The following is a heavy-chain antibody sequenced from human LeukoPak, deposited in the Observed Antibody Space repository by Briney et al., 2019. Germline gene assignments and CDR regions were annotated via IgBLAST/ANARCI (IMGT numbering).Heavy chain of an antibody. CDR3: ASGDSSGWSYEYDY. CDR1: GGSISSNNW. V-gene: IGHV4-4*02. CDR2: IYPSGNT. J-gene: IGHJ4*02. D-gene: IGHD6-19*01. Sequence: SGTLSLTCAVSGGSISSNNWWSWVRQPPGKGLEWIGEIYPSGNTKYNPSLKSRVTTSVDKSNNQFSLKLISVTAADTAVYFCASGDSSGWSYEYDYWGQGTQVTVSS.